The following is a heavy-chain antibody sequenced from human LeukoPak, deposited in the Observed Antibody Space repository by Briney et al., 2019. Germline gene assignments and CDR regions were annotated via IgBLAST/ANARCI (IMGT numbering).Heavy chain of an antibody. CDR3: AREGQLRYDQSGFYYYFMDV. Sequence: SQTLSLTCAISGDSVSSNSAAWNWIRPSPSRGLEWLGRTYYKSKWYNDYAVSVKSRITINPDTSKNQFSLQLNSVTPEDTALYYCAREGQLRYDQSGFYYYFMDVWGKGTTVTVSS. V-gene: IGHV6-1*01. CDR2: TYYKSKWYN. D-gene: IGHD3-10*01. J-gene: IGHJ6*03. CDR1: GDSVSSNSAA.